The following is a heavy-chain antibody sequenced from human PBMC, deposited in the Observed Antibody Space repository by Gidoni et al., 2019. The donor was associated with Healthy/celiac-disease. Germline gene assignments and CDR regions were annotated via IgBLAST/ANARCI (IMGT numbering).Heavy chain of an antibody. V-gene: IGHV3-11*06. D-gene: IGHD4-17*01. J-gene: IGHJ4*02. CDR3: ARDRDYGDYGDY. CDR2: ISSSSSYT. CDR1: GFPFSDYS. Sequence: QVQLVESGGGLVKPGGSLRLSCAASGFPFSDYSMSWIRQAPGKGLEWVSYISSSSSYTNYADSVKGRFTISRDNAKNSLYLQMNSLRAEDTAVYYCARDRDYGDYGDYWGQGTLVTVSS.